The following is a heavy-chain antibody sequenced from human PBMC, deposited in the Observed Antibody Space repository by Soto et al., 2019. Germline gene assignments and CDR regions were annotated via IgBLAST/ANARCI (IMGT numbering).Heavy chain of an antibody. J-gene: IGHJ5*02. D-gene: IGHD3-3*01. CDR2: IYWDDDK. V-gene: IGHV2-5*02. CDR1: GFSLTTRGVG. Sequence: QITLKESGRTLVKPTQTLTLTCSFSGFSLTTRGVGVGWIRQPPGKALEWLALIYWDDDKRYSPSLKSRLTITNDTSKNQVVLTMSKVDPVDTGTYYCTHGSGFSWGQGTLVTVSS. CDR3: THGSGFS.